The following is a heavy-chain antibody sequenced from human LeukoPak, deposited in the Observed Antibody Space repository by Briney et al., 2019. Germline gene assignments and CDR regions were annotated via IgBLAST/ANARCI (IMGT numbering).Heavy chain of an antibody. D-gene: IGHD5-24*01. Sequence: SETLSLTCDVSDYSISNGYYWGWIRQPPGKGLEWIGEINHSGSTNYNPSLKSRVTISVDTSKNQFSLKLSSVTAADTAVYYCARGGWLQLRGYFDYWGQGTLVTVSS. CDR3: ARGGWLQLRGYFDY. CDR2: INHSGST. J-gene: IGHJ4*02. V-gene: IGHV4-34*01. CDR1: DYSISNGYY.